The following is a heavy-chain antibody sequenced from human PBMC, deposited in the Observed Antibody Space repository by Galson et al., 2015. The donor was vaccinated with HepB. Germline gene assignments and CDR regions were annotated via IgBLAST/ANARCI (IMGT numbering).Heavy chain of an antibody. Sequence: SLRLSCAASGFTFSSYGMHWVRQAPGKGLEWVAVIWYDGSNKYYADSVKGRFTISRDNSKNTLYLQMNSLRAEDTAVYYCARNPDFWSGYFDYWGQGTLVTVSS. CDR1: GFTFSSYG. V-gene: IGHV3-33*01. D-gene: IGHD3-3*01. CDR3: ARNPDFWSGYFDY. J-gene: IGHJ4*02. CDR2: IWYDGSNK.